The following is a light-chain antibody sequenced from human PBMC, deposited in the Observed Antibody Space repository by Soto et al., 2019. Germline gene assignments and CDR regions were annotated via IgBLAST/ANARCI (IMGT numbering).Light chain of an antibody. Sequence: QSALTQPASVSGSPGQSITISCTGTSSDVGGYNYVSWYHQHPGKAPKLMISDVSNRPSGVANRFSGSKSGNTASLTISGLQAEDEGDYYCSASTSSSPTMVVGGGTKVTVL. CDR3: SASTSSSPTMV. CDR1: SSDVGGYNY. CDR2: DVS. J-gene: IGLJ2*01. V-gene: IGLV2-14*01.